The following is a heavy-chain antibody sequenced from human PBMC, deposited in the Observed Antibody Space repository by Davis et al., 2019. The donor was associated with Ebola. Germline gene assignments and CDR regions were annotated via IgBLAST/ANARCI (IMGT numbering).Heavy chain of an antibody. D-gene: IGHD6-13*01. CDR2: IIPILGIA. CDR1: GGTFSSYA. J-gene: IGHJ4*02. V-gene: IGHV1-69*04. CDR3: ARAAAAIFDFDY. Sequence: SVKVSCKASGGTFSSYAISWVRQAPGQGLEWMGRIIPILGIANYAQKFQGRVTITADKSTSTAYMELSSLRSEDTAVYYCARAAAAIFDFDYWGQGTLVTVSS.